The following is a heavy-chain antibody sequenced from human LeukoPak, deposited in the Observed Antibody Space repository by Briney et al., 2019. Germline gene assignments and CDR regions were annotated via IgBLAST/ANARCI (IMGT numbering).Heavy chain of an antibody. J-gene: IGHJ4*02. V-gene: IGHV3-7*01. CDR2: IKQDGSEK. CDR3: ARADRDGYNFDY. Sequence: GGSLRLSCAASGFTFSSYGMHWVRQAPGKGLEWVANIKQDGSEKYYVDSVKGRFTISRDNAKNSPYLQMNSLRAEDTAVYYCARADRDGYNFDYWGQGTLVTVSS. D-gene: IGHD5-24*01. CDR1: GFTFSSYG.